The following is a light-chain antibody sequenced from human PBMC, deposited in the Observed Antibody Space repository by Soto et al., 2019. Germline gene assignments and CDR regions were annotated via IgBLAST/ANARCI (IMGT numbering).Light chain of an antibody. J-gene: IGLJ3*02. Sequence: QTVVTQEPSLTVSPGGTGTLACGSSTGAVTSGHYPHWFQQKPGQAPRTLIYDTTNTHAWTPARFSGSLLGGKAALTLSGAQPEDEAEYYCLLSYRGPWVFGGGTKLTVL. CDR3: LLSYRGPWV. CDR2: DTT. V-gene: IGLV7-46*01. CDR1: TGAVTSGHY.